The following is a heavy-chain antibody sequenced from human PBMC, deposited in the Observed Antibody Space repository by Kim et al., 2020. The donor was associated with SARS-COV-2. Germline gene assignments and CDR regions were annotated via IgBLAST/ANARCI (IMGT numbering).Heavy chain of an antibody. CDR3: AAGGILEGQLRFDP. V-gene: IGHV1-58*02. CDR1: GFTFTSSA. CDR2: IVVGSGNT. Sequence: SVKVSCKASGFTFTSSAMQWVRQARGQRLEWIGWIVVGSGNTNYAQKFQERVTITRDMSTSTAYMELSSLRSEDTAVYYCAAGGILEGQLRFDPWGQGTLVTVSS. J-gene: IGHJ5*02. D-gene: IGHD3-3*01.